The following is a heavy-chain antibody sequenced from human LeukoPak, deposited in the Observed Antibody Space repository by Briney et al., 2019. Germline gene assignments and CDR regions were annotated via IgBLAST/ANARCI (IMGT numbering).Heavy chain of an antibody. Sequence: SETLSLTCTVSGGSISSSSYHWGWIRQPPGKGLEWIGSIYYSGSTYYNPSLKSRVTISVDTSKNQFSLKLSSVTAADTAVYYCARQIGDVDIVATTTYFDYWGQGTLVTVSS. CDR1: GGSISSSSYH. D-gene: IGHD5-12*01. V-gene: IGHV4-39*01. CDR3: ARQIGDVDIVATTTYFDY. CDR2: IYYSGST. J-gene: IGHJ4*02.